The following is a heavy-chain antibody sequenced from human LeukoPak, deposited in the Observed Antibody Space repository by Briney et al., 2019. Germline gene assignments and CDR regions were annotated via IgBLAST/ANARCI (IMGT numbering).Heavy chain of an antibody. D-gene: IGHD4-17*01. V-gene: IGHV4-34*01. CDR2: INHSGST. CDR1: GGSFSGYY. J-gene: IGHJ6*02. Sequence: SETLSLTCAVYGGSFSGYYWSWIRQPPGKGLEWIGEINHSGSTNYNPSLKSRVTISVDTSKNQFSLKLSSVTAADTAVYYCARDDYGDYSDYYYGMDVWGQGTTVTVSS. CDR3: ARDDYGDYSDYYYGMDV.